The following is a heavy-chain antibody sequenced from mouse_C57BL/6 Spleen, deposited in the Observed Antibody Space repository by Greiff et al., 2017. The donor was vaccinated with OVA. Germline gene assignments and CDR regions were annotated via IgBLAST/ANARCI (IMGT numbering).Heavy chain of an antibody. D-gene: IGHD1-1*01. J-gene: IGHJ1*03. CDR1: GYTFTSYW. CDR2: IYPGSGST. CDR3: ARSITTVVATDWYFDV. Sequence: QVQLQQPGAELVKPGASVKMSCKASGYTFTSYWIIWVKQRPGQGLEWIGDIYPGSGSTNYNEKFKGKATLTVDTSSSTAYMQLSSLTSEDSAVYYCARSITTVVATDWYFDVWGTGTTVTVSS. V-gene: IGHV1-55*01.